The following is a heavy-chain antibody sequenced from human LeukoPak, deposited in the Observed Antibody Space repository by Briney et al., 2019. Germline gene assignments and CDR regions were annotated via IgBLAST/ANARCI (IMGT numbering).Heavy chain of an antibody. CDR2: INPNSGGT. J-gene: IGHJ5*02. D-gene: IGHD6-19*01. CDR3: ARSYSSGSLNWFDP. V-gene: IGHV1-2*02. CDR1: GYTFTGYY. Sequence: GSSVKVSCTASGYTFTGYYMHWVRQAPGQGLEWMGWINPNSGGTNYAQKFQGRVTMTRDTSISTAYMELSRLRSDDTAVYYCARSYSSGSLNWFDPWGQGTLVTVSS.